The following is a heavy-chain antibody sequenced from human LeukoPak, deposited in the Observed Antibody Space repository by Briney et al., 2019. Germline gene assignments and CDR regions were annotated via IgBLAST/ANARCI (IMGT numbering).Heavy chain of an antibody. D-gene: IGHD3/OR15-3a*01. V-gene: IGHV1-69*10. CDR2: LIPLLGTT. Sequence: ASVKVSCKASAGTFYSYGISWVRQAPGQGLEWIGALIPLLGTTNYAQRLQGRVTITADKSTSTAYMELTSLRFEDTAVYYCARVDLSDWPTPPDYWGQGTLVTVSS. CDR3: ARVDLSDWPTPPDY. J-gene: IGHJ4*02. CDR1: AGTFYSYG.